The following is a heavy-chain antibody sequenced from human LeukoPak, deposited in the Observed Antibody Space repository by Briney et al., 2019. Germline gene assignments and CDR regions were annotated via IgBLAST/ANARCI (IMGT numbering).Heavy chain of an antibody. CDR2: INHSGST. J-gene: IGHJ4*02. V-gene: IGHV4-34*01. Sequence: KSSETLSLTCTVSGGSISSYYWSWIRQPPGKGLEWIGEINHSGSTNYNPSLKSRVTISVDTSKNQFSLKLSSVTAADTAVYYCARRLLVAAAGTRLDYWGQGTLVTVSS. CDR1: GGSISSYY. CDR3: ARRLLVAAAGTRLDY. D-gene: IGHD6-13*01.